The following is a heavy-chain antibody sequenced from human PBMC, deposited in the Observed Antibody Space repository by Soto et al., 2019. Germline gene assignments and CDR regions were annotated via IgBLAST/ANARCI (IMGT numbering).Heavy chain of an antibody. Sequence: QVQLVQSGAEATKPGASVKVSCRASGCTFTTYDINWVRQATGQGLEWMGWMSPNSGATGYAQKFQGRVTMTRDTSISTAYMELSNLRSEDTAIYYCARGVDAGVDVWGQGTTVTVSS. CDR3: ARGVDAGVDV. V-gene: IGHV1-8*01. J-gene: IGHJ6*02. D-gene: IGHD1-1*01. CDR1: GCTFTTYD. CDR2: MSPNSGAT.